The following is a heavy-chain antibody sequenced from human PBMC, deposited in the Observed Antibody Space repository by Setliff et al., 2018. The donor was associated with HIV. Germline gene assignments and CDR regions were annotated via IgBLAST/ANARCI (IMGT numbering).Heavy chain of an antibody. CDR1: GDSISGYY. CDR3: ARGLKGGGYYFDY. Sequence: SETLSLTCTVSGDSISGYYRSWVRQPPGKGLEWIGYVYYSGSTNYNPSLKSRVTLSFDTSKNNFSLNLNSVTATDTAVYYCARGLKGGGYYFDYWGQGMLVT. CDR2: VYYSGST. J-gene: IGHJ4*01. V-gene: IGHV4-59*01. D-gene: IGHD1-26*01.